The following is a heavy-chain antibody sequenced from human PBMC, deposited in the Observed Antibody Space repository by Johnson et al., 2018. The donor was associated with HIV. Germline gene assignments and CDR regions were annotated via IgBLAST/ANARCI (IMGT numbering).Heavy chain of an antibody. D-gene: IGHD6-6*01. J-gene: IGHJ3*02. CDR3: AKDIAARHDAFDI. Sequence: LVESGGGLVQPGRSLRLSCAASGFTFDDYAMHWVRQAPGKGLEWVSSISWNSGSIGYADSVKGRFTISRDNAKNSLYLQMNRLRAEDTALYYCAKDIAARHDAFDIWGQGTMVTVSS. V-gene: IGHV3-9*01. CDR2: ISWNSGSI. CDR1: GFTFDDYA.